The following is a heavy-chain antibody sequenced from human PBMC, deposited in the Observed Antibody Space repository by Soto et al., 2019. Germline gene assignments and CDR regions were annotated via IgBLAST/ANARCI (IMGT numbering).Heavy chain of an antibody. D-gene: IGHD2-2*01. CDR1: GGSISRYY. CDR3: ARDSRMAASYRSLYHRYVKAV. CDR2: IYYSGST. V-gene: IGHV4-59*12. Sequence: SETLSITSTVSGGSISRYYWSWIRQPPGKRLEWIGYIYYSGSTNHNPSLKSRVTISVDTSKNQFSLKLSSVTAADTAVYYCARDSRMAASYRSLYHRYVKAVSGQGSTVTGS. J-gene: IGHJ6*02.